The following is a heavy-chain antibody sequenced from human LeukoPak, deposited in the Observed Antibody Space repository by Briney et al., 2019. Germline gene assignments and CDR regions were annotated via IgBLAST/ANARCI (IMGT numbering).Heavy chain of an antibody. CDR2: FYYSGST. Sequence: SETLSLTCTVSGGSISSSSYYWGWIRQPPGKGLEWIGSFYYSGSTYYNPSLKSRVTISVDPSKNQFSLKLSSVNAADTAVYYCARHGNTNYDILTGYPIDYWGQGTLVTVSS. CDR1: GGSISSSSYY. D-gene: IGHD3-9*01. V-gene: IGHV4-39*01. J-gene: IGHJ4*02. CDR3: ARHGNTNYDILTGYPIDY.